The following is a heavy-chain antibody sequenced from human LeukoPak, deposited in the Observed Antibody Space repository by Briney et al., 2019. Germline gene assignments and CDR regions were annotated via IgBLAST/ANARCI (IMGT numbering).Heavy chain of an antibody. D-gene: IGHD3-10*02. J-gene: IGHJ4*02. V-gene: IGHV3-23*01. Sequence: GGSLRLSCAASGFTFSSYAMTWVRQAPGKGLEWVSGITGGAPSTYYADSVKGRFTISRDNSKNTLYLQMNRLRAEDTAVYFCAKEEINLNYVRYFNSWGQGTLVTVSS. CDR3: AKEEINLNYVRYFNS. CDR2: ITGGAPST. CDR1: GFTFSSYA.